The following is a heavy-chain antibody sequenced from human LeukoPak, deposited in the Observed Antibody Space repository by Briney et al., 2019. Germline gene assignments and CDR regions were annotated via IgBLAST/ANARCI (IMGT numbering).Heavy chain of an antibody. CDR2: IYSGSGT. D-gene: IGHD1/OR15-1a*01. CDR1: GFTFSSYG. V-gene: IGHV3-66*01. J-gene: IGHJ4*02. Sequence: GTLRLSCAASGFTFSSYGMSWVRQAPGKGLEWVSVIYSGSGTYYADSVKGRFTISRDNSKNTVYLEMNSLRAEDTAVYYCARGTWLNKLFDYWGQGTLVTVSS. CDR3: ARGTWLNKLFDY.